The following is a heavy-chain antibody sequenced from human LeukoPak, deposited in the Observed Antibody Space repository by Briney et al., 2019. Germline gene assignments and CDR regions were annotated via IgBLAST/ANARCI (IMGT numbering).Heavy chain of an antibody. D-gene: IGHD1-1*01. CDR2: INPNSGGT. CDR1: GYTFTGYY. CDR3: ARDPGGTGTITGDDY. V-gene: IGHV1-2*02. Sequence: ASLKVSCKASGYTFTGYYMHWVRQAPGQGLEWMGWINPNSGGTNYAQKFQGRVTMTRDTSISTAYMEMSRLRSDDTAVYYCARDPGGTGTITGDDYWGQGTLVTVSS. J-gene: IGHJ4*02.